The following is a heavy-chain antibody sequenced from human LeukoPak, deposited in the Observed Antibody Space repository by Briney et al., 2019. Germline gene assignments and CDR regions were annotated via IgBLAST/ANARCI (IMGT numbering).Heavy chain of an antibody. Sequence: GGSLRLSCAAAGFTFSDRYMSWIRQAPGQGMEWVAYISPNSNTIHYADSVKGRFTITRDNAQNSLTLHMNTLRADDTAVYYCAKDGGTHFDHWGQGTLVTVSS. J-gene: IGHJ4*02. CDR1: GFTFSDRY. D-gene: IGHD1-26*01. CDR2: ISPNSNTI. CDR3: AKDGGTHFDH. V-gene: IGHV3-11*04.